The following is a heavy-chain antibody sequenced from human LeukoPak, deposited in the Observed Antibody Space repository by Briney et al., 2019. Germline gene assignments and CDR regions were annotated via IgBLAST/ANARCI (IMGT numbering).Heavy chain of an antibody. CDR3: ARDSVTGIQLWPVFDY. Sequence: GRSLRLSCAASGFTFSSYAMHWVRQAPGKGLEWVAVISYDGSNKYYADSVKGRFTISRDNSKNTLYLQMNSLRAEDTAVYYCARDSVTGIQLWPVFDYWGQGTLVTVSS. D-gene: IGHD5-18*01. J-gene: IGHJ4*02. CDR2: ISYDGSNK. CDR1: GFTFSSYA. V-gene: IGHV3-30-3*01.